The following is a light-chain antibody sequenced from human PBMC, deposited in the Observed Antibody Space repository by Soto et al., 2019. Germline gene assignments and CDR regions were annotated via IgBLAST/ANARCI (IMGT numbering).Light chain of an antibody. CDR2: ENN. V-gene: IGLV1-51*02. Sequence: QSVLTQPPSVSAAPGQKVTISCSGSNSNIGKNYVSWYQQVPGTAPKLLIYENNKRPSGIPDLFTGSKSGTSATLGITGLKTGDEADYYCGTWDSSLNSWVFGGGTKLTVL. CDR1: NSNIGKNY. CDR3: GTWDSSLNSWV. J-gene: IGLJ3*02.